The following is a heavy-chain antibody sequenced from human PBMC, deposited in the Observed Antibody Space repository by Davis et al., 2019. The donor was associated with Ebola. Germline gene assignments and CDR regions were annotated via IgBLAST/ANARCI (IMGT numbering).Heavy chain of an antibody. CDR1: GFTFSNYA. D-gene: IGHD3-3*01. Sequence: GESLKISCAASGFTFSNYAMTWVRQAPGKGLEWVSGISGSGGRTDYAESVKGRFSISRDDSKNTLSLQMDILRADDTAVYYCTRRLSYYFDYWGQGTLATVSS. CDR2: ISGSGGRT. CDR3: TRRLSYYFDY. J-gene: IGHJ4*02. V-gene: IGHV3-23*01.